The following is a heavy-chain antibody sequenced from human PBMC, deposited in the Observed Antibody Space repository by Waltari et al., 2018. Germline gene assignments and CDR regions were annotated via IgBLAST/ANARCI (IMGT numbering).Heavy chain of an antibody. J-gene: IGHJ3*02. D-gene: IGHD3-22*01. CDR1: GGSLSGSVYY. Sequence: QVQLQESGPGLVRPSETLSLTCSVSGGSLSGSVYYWSWIRQAPGKGLEWIGHMYFSGTKYYNPSLKSRVAISIDTSKNHFSLNLRSVTAADTAIYYCARLPRGSVIIGAFDIWGQGTQVTVSS. CDR3: ARLPRGSVIIGAFDI. CDR2: MYFSGTK. V-gene: IGHV4-61*08.